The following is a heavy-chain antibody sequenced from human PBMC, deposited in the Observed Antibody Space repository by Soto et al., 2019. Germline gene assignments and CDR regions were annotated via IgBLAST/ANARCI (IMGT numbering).Heavy chain of an antibody. D-gene: IGHD2-15*01. CDR1: GFTFSSYE. V-gene: IGHV3-48*03. J-gene: IGHJ4*02. Sequence: PGGSLRLSCAASGFTFSSYEMNWVRQAPGKGLEWVSYISSSGSTIYYADSVKGRFTISRDDAKNSLYLQMNSLRAEDTAVYYCARDPHGGNRRDHFDYWGQGTLVTVSS. CDR3: ARDPHGGNRRDHFDY. CDR2: ISSSGSTI.